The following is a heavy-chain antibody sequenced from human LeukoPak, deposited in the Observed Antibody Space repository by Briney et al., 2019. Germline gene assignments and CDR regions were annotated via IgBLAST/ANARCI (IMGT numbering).Heavy chain of an antibody. D-gene: IGHD3-9*01. CDR1: GGSFSGYY. J-gene: IGHJ4*02. Sequence: PSETLSLTCAVYGGSFSGYYWRWIRQPPGKGLEWIGEINHSGSTNYNPSLKSRVTISVDTSKNQFFLKLSSVTAADTAVYYCASVPVYYDILTGYYDTTFDYWGQGTLVTVSS. CDR3: ASVPVYYDILTGYYDTTFDY. CDR2: INHSGST. V-gene: IGHV4-34*01.